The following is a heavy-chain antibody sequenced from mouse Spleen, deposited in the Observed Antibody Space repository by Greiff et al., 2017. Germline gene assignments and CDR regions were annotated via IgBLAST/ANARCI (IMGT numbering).Heavy chain of an antibody. CDR1: GYSFTGYF. V-gene: IGHV1-20*01. J-gene: IGHJ4*01. CDR3: ARENLATVVALYYAMDY. CDR2: INPYNGDT. D-gene: IGHD1-1*01. Sequence: DVQLQQSGPELVKPGDSVKISCKASGYSFTGYFMNWVMQSHGKSLEWIGRINPYNGDTFYNQKFKGKATLTVDKSSSTAHMELRSLTSEDSAVYYCARENLATVVALYYAMDYWGQGTSVTVSS.